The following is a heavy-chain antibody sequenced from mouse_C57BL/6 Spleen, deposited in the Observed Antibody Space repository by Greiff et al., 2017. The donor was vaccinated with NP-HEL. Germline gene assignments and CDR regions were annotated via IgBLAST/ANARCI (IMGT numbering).Heavy chain of an antibody. V-gene: IGHV5-6*01. Sequence: EVMLVESGGDLVKPGGSLKLSCAASGFTFSSYGMSWVRQTPDKRLEWVATISSGGSYTYYPDSVKGRFTISRDNAKNTLYLQMSSLKSEDTAMYYCARHTDYGFDYWGQGTTLTVSS. CDR1: GFTFSSYG. D-gene: IGHD2-4*01. CDR2: ISSGGSYT. J-gene: IGHJ2*01. CDR3: ARHTDYGFDY.